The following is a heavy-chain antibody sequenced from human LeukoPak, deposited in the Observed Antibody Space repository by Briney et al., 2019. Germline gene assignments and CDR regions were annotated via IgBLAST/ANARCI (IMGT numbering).Heavy chain of an antibody. J-gene: IGHJ4*02. Sequence: PGGSLRLSWAASGFTFSNAWMSWVRQAPGKGLELGCRIKNKTDGGTTDYAAPVKGRFTISRDDSKNTLYLQMNSLKTEDTAVYYCTTDPSPLGYDILPGYYWGPYDYWGQGTLVTVSS. D-gene: IGHD3-9*01. V-gene: IGHV3-15*01. CDR3: TTDPSPLGYDILPGYYWGPYDY. CDR2: IKNKTDGGTT. CDR1: GFTFSNAW.